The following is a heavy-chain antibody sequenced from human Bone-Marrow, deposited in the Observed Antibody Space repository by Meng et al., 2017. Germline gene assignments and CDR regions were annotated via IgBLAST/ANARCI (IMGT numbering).Heavy chain of an antibody. J-gene: IGHJ5*02. Sequence: ASVKVSCKASGYTFTGYYMHWVRQAPGQGLEWMGWINPNSGGTNYAQKFQGRVTMTRDTSISTAYMELRSLRSDDTAVYYCARAPYYYDSSGYYHFNWFDPWGQGTLVTVSS. V-gene: IGHV1-2*02. CDR3: ARAPYYYDSSGYYHFNWFDP. CDR1: GYTFTGYY. D-gene: IGHD3-22*01. CDR2: INPNSGGT.